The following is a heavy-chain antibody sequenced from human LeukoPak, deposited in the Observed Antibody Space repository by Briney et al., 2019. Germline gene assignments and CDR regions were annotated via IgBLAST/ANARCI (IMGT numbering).Heavy chain of an antibody. V-gene: IGHV3-30*18. CDR2: ISYDGSNK. Sequence: GGSLRLSCAASGFTFSSYSMNWVRQAPGKGLEWVAVISYDGSNKYYADSVKGRFTISRDNSKNTLYLQMNRLRAEDTAVYYCAKDPIKQGIAAAGHFDYWGQGTLVTVSS. D-gene: IGHD6-13*01. CDR1: GFTFSSYS. J-gene: IGHJ4*02. CDR3: AKDPIKQGIAAAGHFDY.